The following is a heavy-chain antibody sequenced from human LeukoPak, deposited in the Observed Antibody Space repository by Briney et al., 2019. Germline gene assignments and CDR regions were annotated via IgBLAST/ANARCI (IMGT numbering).Heavy chain of an antibody. D-gene: IGHD6-13*01. CDR3: ARRAFIAAAGTGFDY. Sequence: SETLSLTCAVYGGSFSGYYWSWICQPPGKGLEWIGEINHSGSTNYNPSLKSRVTISVDTSKNQFSLKLSSVTAADTAVYYCARRAFIAAAGTGFDYWGQGTLVTVSS. CDR1: GGSFSGYY. J-gene: IGHJ4*02. CDR2: INHSGST. V-gene: IGHV4-34*01.